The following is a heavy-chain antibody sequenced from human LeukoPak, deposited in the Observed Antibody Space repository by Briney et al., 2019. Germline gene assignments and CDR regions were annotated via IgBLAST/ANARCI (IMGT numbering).Heavy chain of an antibody. D-gene: IGHD2-2*01. CDR3: ARDRIVVVPAAMRYYYYYGVDV. J-gene: IGHJ6*02. V-gene: IGHV1-69*01. CDR1: GGTFSSYA. CDR2: IIPIFGTA. Sequence: VASVKVSCKASGGTFSSYAISWVRQAPGQGLEWMGGIIPIFGTASYAQKFQGRVTITADESTSTAYMELSSLRSEDTAVYYCARDRIVVVPAAMRYYYYYGVDVWGQGTTVTVSS.